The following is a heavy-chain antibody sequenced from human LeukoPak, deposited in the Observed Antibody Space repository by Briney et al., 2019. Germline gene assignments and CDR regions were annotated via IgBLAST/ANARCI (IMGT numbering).Heavy chain of an antibody. CDR1: GGSISSSSYY. D-gene: IGHD5-18*01. V-gene: IGHV4-39*07. CDR3: ARGRGSYGYYFDY. CDR2: IYYSGST. J-gene: IGHJ4*02. Sequence: SETLSLTCTVSGGSISSSSYYWGWIRQPPGKGLEWIGSIYYSGSTNYNPSLKSRVTISVDTSKNQFSLKLSSVTAADTAVYYCARGRGSYGYYFDYWGQGTLVTVSS.